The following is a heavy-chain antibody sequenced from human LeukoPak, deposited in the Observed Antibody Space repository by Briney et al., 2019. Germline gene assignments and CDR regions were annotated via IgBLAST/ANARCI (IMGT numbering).Heavy chain of an antibody. CDR1: GFTFSSYS. CDR2: ISSSSSYI. V-gene: IGHV3-21*01. D-gene: IGHD1-7*01. Sequence: SGGSLRVSCAASGFTFSSYSMNWVRQAPGKGLEWVSSISSSSSYIYYADSVKGRFTISKDNAKNSLYLQMNSLRAEDTAVYYCARDWNFAIDYWGQGTLVTVSS. CDR3: ARDWNFAIDY. J-gene: IGHJ4*02.